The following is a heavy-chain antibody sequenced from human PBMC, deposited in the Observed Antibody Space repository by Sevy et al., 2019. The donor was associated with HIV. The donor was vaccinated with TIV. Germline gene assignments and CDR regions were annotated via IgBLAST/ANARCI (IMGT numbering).Heavy chain of an antibody. Sequence: SETLSLTCTVSGGSISSYYWSWIRQPPGKGLEWIGYIYYSGSTNYNPSLKSRVTISVDTSKNQFSLKLSSVTAADTAVYYCARARPLYYSDSSGYYFDYWGQGTLVTVSS. CDR2: IYYSGST. V-gene: IGHV4-59*01. CDR1: GGSISSYY. D-gene: IGHD3-22*01. J-gene: IGHJ4*02. CDR3: ARARPLYYSDSSGYYFDY.